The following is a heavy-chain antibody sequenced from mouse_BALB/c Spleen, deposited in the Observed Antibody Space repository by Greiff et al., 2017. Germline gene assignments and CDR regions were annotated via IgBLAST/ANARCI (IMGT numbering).Heavy chain of an antibody. CDR3: ARTTATWFAY. V-gene: IGHV5-17*02. D-gene: IGHD1-2*01. CDR1: GFTFSSFG. J-gene: IGHJ3*01. Sequence: DVMLVESGGGLVQPGGSRKLSCAASGFTFSSFGMHWVRQAPEKGLEWVAYISSGSSTIYYADTVTGRFTISRDNPKNTLFLQMTSLRSEDTAMYYCARTTATWFAYWGQGTLVTVSA. CDR2: ISSGSSTI.